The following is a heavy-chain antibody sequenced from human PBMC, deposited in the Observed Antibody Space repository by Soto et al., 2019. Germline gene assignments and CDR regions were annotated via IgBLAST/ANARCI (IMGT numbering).Heavy chain of an antibody. CDR1: GYSFTSYW. V-gene: IGHV5-51*01. CDR2: IYPGDSDT. CDR3: AIFYYDRNEYFSASYDMDV. J-gene: IGHJ6*02. D-gene: IGHD3-22*01. Sequence: GESLKISCKGSGYSFTSYWIGWVRQMPGKGLEWMGIIYPGDSDTRYSPSFQGQVTISADKSISTAYLQWSSLKASDTAMYYCAIFYYDRNEYFSASYDMDVWGQGTTVTVSS.